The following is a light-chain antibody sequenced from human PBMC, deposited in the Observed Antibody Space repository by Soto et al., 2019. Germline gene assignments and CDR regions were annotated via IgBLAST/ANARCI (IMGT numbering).Light chain of an antibody. CDR2: DAS. CDR3: QQYNSYPWT. J-gene: IGKJ1*01. V-gene: IGKV1-5*01. Sequence: DIQMTQSPSTLSASVGDRVTITCRASQSISSWLAWYQQKPGKAPKLLIYDASSLESGVPSRFSGSGSGTEFTLTISSLQPDDFATYNCQQYNSYPWTFGQGTKVESK. CDR1: QSISSW.